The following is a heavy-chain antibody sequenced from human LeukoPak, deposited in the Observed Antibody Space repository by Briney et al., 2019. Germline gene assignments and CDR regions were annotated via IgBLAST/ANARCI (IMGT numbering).Heavy chain of an antibody. CDR1: GFTFSSYS. CDR2: ISSSSSYI. D-gene: IGHD4-17*01. Sequence: PGGSLRLSCVASGFTFSSYSMNWVRQAPGKGLEWVSSISSSSSYIYYADSVKGRFTISRDNAKNSLYLQMNSLRAEDTAVYYCARDFPYGDLLFGLDWGQGTLVTVSS. V-gene: IGHV3-21*01. J-gene: IGHJ4*02. CDR3: ARDFPYGDLLFGLD.